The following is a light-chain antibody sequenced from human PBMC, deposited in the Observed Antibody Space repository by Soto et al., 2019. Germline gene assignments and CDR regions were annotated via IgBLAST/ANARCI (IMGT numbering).Light chain of an antibody. J-gene: IGKJ2*01. V-gene: IGKV3-15*01. CDR3: QQYKNWPHT. CDR1: QSVSSN. CDR2: GAS. Sequence: EIVMTQSPATLSVSPGERATLSCRASQSVSSNLAWYQQKPGQAPRLLIYGASTRATGIPARFSGSGSGTEFTLTISSLQSEDFAVYYCQQYKNWPHTVGQGTKLEIK.